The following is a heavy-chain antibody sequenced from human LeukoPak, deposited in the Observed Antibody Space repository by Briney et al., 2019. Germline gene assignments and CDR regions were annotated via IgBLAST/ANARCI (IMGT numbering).Heavy chain of an antibody. V-gene: IGHV4-39*01. CDR1: GGTISTSSYH. CDR2: FHYSGDT. CDR3: ASDEY. J-gene: IGHJ4*02. Sequence: SETLSPTCTVSGGTISTSSYHWGWIRQPPGKGLEWIGSFHYSGDTYYNPSLKSRVTISGVTSKNQFSLKLSSVTAADTAVYYCASDEYWGKGTLVTVSS.